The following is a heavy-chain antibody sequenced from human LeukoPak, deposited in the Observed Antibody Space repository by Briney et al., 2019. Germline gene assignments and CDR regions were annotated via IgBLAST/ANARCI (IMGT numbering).Heavy chain of an antibody. V-gene: IGHV3-11*06. D-gene: IGHD3-10*01. CDR3: ARHGSGMFDY. J-gene: IGHJ4*02. CDR1: GFTFSDYY. Sequence: KPGGSLRLSCAASGFTFSDYYMSWVRQAPGKGLEWVSYITRSSDDTNYADSVKGRSTISRDNAKNSLSLQMNSLRAEDTALYYCARHGSGMFDYWGQGTLVTVSS. CDR2: ITRSSDDT.